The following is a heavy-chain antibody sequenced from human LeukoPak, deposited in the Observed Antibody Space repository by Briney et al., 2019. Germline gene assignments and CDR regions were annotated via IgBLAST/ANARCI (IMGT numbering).Heavy chain of an antibody. CDR3: ARDLRDFWSGYYNGMDV. Sequence: GASVTVSCKASGYTFTGYYMHWVRQAPGQGLEWMGWINPNSGGTNYAQKCQGKVTMSRDTSISTAYMELSRLRSDDTAVYYCARDLRDFWSGYYNGMDVWGQGTTVTVSS. J-gene: IGHJ6*02. V-gene: IGHV1-2*02. CDR2: INPNSGGT. CDR1: GYTFTGYY. D-gene: IGHD3-3*01.